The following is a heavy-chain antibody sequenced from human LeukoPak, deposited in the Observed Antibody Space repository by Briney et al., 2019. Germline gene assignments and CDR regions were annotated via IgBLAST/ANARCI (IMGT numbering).Heavy chain of an antibody. CDR2: IYYSGST. V-gene: IGHV4-59*01. CDR3: ARGGDYYGSGSYYAFDP. CDR1: GGSISSYY. Sequence: ETLSLTCTVSGGSISSYYWSWIRQPPGKGLEWIGYIYYSGSTNYNPSLKSRVTISVDTSKNQFSLKLSSVTAADTDVYYCARGGDYYGSGSYYAFDPWGQGTLVTVSS. D-gene: IGHD3-10*01. J-gene: IGHJ5*02.